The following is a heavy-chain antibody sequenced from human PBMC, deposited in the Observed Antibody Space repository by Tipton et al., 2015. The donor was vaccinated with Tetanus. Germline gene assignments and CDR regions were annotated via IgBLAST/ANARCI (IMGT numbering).Heavy chain of an antibody. CDR3: SRRSLTNYGLDV. CDR2: INPDGRRT. D-gene: IGHD1-1*01. V-gene: IGHV3-74*02. J-gene: IGHJ6*02. Sequence: VQLVQSGGGLIQPGGSLRPSCAASGFTSESHYMHWVRQTPGKGLVWISRINPDGRRTNYADSVKGRFTIPRDHAKNTVYLQMNSLRAEDTAVYFCSRRSLTNYGLDVWGQGTPVTVPS. CDR1: GFTSESHY.